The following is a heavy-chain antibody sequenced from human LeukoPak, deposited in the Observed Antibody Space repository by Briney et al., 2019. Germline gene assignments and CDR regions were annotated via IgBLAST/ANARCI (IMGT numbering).Heavy chain of an antibody. V-gene: IGHV3-15*01. CDR3: TTDVGGGSSWYYS. Sequence: PGGSLRLSCAASGFTFSNVWMSWVRQAPGKGLEWVGRIKSKTDGGTTDYAAPVKGRFAISRDDSKNTLYLQMNSLKTEDTAVYYCTTDVGGGSSWYYSWGQGTLVTVSS. CDR2: IKSKTDGGTT. J-gene: IGHJ5*02. D-gene: IGHD6-13*01. CDR1: GFTFSNVW.